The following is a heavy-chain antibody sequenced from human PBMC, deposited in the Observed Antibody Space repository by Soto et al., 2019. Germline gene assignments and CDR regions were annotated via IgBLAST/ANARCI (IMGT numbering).Heavy chain of an antibody. D-gene: IGHD3-10*01. J-gene: IGHJ4*02. CDR1: GFTFSSNW. V-gene: IGHV3-74*01. CDR3: TRDIGGKGAY. Sequence: GGSLRLSCAASGFTFSSNWMHWVRQVPGKGLLWVSRIDEYGSTINYADSVKGRFTISRDNAKNTLYLEMNSLRAEDTALYYCTRDIGGKGAYWGQGILVTVSS. CDR2: IDEYGSTI.